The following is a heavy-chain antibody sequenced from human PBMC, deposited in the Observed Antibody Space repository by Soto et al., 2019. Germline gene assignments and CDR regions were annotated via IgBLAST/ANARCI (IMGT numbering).Heavy chain of an antibody. V-gene: IGHV4-39*01. CDR1: GASISSSSYY. J-gene: IGHJ4*02. D-gene: IGHD3-10*01. Sequence: PSETLSLTCTVSGASISSSSYYWGWIRQPPGKGLEWIGSIYYSGSTYCNPSLKSRVTISVDTSKTQFSLKLSSVTAADTAVYYCARLRTMVRGVIPNWGQGTPVTVSS. CDR2: IYYSGST. CDR3: ARLRTMVRGVIPN.